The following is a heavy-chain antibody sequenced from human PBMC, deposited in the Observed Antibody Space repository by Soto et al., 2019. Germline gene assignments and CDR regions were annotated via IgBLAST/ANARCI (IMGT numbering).Heavy chain of an antibody. D-gene: IGHD3-3*01. CDR1: GYTFTSYD. Sequence: QVQLVQSGAEVKKPGASVKVSCKASGYTFTSYDINWVRQATGQGLEWMGWMNPNSGNTGYAQKIQGRVTMTRSTSISTAFMELSSLRYEDTAVYYCARQNYDFWSGPYCYYYMDVWGKGTTVTVSS. CDR3: ARQNYDFWSGPYCYYYMDV. V-gene: IGHV1-8*01. CDR2: MNPNSGNT. J-gene: IGHJ6*03.